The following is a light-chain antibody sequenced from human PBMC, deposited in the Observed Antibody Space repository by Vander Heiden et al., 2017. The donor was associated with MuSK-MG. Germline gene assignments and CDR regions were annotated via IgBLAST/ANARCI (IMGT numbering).Light chain of an antibody. CDR3: QQSYRTPT. J-gene: IGKJ1*01. V-gene: IGKV1-39*01. CDR1: QSISNF. CDR2: AAS. Sequence: DIQMTQSPSSLSASVGDRVTITCRASQSISNFLCWYQQKTGRAPKLLIYAASSLQIGVPSRFSGSGSETDFTLTINSRQPEDFATYYCQQSYRTPTFGQGTKVAIK.